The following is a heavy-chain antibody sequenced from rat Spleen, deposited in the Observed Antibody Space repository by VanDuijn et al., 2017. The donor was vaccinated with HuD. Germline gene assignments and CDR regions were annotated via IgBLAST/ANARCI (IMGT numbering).Heavy chain of an antibody. D-gene: IGHD3-8*01. CDR3: TRERERSPYYFEY. J-gene: IGHJ2*01. CDR2: ISSGGNT. Sequence: QVQLKESGPGLVQPSQTLSLTCTVSGFSLTSNGVSWVRQPPGKGLEWIAAISSGGNTYYDSPLKSRRSISRDTSKSQVFLEVNSLQTEDTAIYFCTRERERSPYYFEYWGQGVMVTVSS. V-gene: IGHV2-6*01. CDR1: GFSLTSNG.